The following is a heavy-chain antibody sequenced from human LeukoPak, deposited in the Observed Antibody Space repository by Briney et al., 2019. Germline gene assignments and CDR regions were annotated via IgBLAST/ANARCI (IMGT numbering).Heavy chain of an antibody. V-gene: IGHV3-23*01. CDR3: AKAGSVVAATRYYFDY. J-gene: IGHJ4*02. D-gene: IGHD2-15*01. Sequence: GGSLRLSCAASGFTFSSYAMSWVRQAPGKGLEWVSAISGSGGSTYYADSVKGRFTISRDNSKNTLYLQMNSLRAEDTAVYYCAKAGSVVAATRYYFDYWGQGTLVTVSS. CDR1: GFTFSSYA. CDR2: ISGSGGST.